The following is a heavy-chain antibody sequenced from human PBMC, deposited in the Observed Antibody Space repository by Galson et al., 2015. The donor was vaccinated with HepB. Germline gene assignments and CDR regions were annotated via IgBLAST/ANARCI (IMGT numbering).Heavy chain of an antibody. CDR2: IDWDDDK. J-gene: IGHJ4*02. CDR1: GFSLSTSGMC. D-gene: IGHD4-23*01. Sequence: PALVKPTQTLTLTCTFSGFSLSTSGMCVSWIRQPPGKALEWLARIDWDDDKYYSTSLKTRLTLSKDTSKNQVVLTMTNMDPVDTATYYCARNYGGREFDYWGQGTLVTVSS. CDR3: ARNYGGREFDY. V-gene: IGHV2-70*11.